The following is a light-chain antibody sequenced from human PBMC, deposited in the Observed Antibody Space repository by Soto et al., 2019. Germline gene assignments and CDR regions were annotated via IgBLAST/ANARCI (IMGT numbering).Light chain of an antibody. CDR1: ESVSSHY. Sequence: WERATLASRASESVSSHYIGWYQQKPGQAPRLLIYGASNRATGIPDRFSGSGSGTDFTLTISRLEPEDFAVYYCQQYGSPGTFGQGPKVDTK. CDR3: QQYGSPGT. J-gene: IGKJ1*01. V-gene: IGKV3-20*01. CDR2: GAS.